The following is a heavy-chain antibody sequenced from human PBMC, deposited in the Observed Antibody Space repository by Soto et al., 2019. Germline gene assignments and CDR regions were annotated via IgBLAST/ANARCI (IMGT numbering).Heavy chain of an antibody. Sequence: ASVKVSCKPSGYTFTNYFIQWLRQAPGQGLEWMGWINPNDGGTNYAQKFQGRVAVTSDTSISTAYMELSRLTSDDTAVYYCARDPWHDGGVTLDYRGQGTLVTVSS. D-gene: IGHD1-1*01. V-gene: IGHV1-2*02. J-gene: IGHJ4*02. CDR2: INPNDGGT. CDR1: GYTFTNYF. CDR3: ARDPWHDGGVTLDY.